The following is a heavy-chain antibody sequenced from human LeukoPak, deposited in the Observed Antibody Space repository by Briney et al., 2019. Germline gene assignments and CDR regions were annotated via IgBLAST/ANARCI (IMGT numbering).Heavy chain of an antibody. Sequence: ASVKVSCKASGYTFTSYGISWVRQAPGQGLEWMGWISAYNGNTNYAQKLQGRDTMTTDTSTSTTYMELRSLRSDDTAVYYCARAEGGYCSGGSCYDGHNWFDPWGQGTLVTVSS. J-gene: IGHJ5*02. CDR3: ARAEGGYCSGGSCYDGHNWFDP. CDR1: GYTFTSYG. CDR2: ISAYNGNT. D-gene: IGHD2-15*01. V-gene: IGHV1-18*01.